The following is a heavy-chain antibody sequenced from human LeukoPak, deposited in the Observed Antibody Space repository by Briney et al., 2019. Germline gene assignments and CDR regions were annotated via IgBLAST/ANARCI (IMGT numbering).Heavy chain of an antibody. CDR3: ARGGYDFWSGYYTGRFWFDP. CDR2: INHSGST. D-gene: IGHD3-3*01. Sequence: XXXRXXPGXXXEWIGEINHSGSTNYNPSLKSRVTISVDTSKNQFSLKLSSVTAADTAVYYCARGGYDFWSGYYTGRFWFDPWGQGTLVTVSS. V-gene: IGHV4-34*01. J-gene: IGHJ5*02.